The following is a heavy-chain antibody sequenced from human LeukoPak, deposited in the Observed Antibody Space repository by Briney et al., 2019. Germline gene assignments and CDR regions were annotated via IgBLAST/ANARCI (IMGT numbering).Heavy chain of an antibody. V-gene: IGHV4-39*01. CDR2: IYYSGST. Sequence: PSETLSLTCTVSGVSIISSNSYWGWIRQPPGKGLEWIGSIYYSGSTYYNPSLKSRVTISIDTSKNQFSLKLSSVTAADTAVYYCAGPHSSSWFRAKIFDYWGQGTLVTVSS. D-gene: IGHD6-13*01. J-gene: IGHJ4*02. CDR3: AGPHSSSWFRAKIFDY. CDR1: GVSIISSNSY.